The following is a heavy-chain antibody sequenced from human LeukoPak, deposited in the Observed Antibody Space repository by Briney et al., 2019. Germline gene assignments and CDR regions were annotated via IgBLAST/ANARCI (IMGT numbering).Heavy chain of an antibody. D-gene: IGHD2-2*01. CDR1: GGTFSSYA. Sequence: SVKVSCKASGGTFSSYAISWVRQAPGQGLEWMGGIIPIFGTANYAQKFQGRVTITADESTSTAYMELSSLRSEDTAVYYCARDVKGYCSSTSCYLFRRVDYYMDVWGKGTTVTVSS. V-gene: IGHV1-69*13. CDR3: ARDVKGYCSSTSCYLFRRVDYYMDV. J-gene: IGHJ6*03. CDR2: IIPIFGTA.